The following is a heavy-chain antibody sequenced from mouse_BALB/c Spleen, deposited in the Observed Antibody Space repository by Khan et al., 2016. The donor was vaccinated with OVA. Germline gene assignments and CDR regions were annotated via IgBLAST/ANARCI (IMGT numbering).Heavy chain of an antibody. CDR1: GYTFTSYT. CDR2: INPSNGYT. Sequence: QVQLQQSGAELARPGASVKMSCKASGYTFTSYTIHWVKQRPGQGLEWIGYINPSNGYTTYNQKFRDKATLTADNSSSTAYMQLSSLTSEDSAVYYCARVGPYHAKYGAWFAHWGQGTLVTVSA. J-gene: IGHJ3*01. D-gene: IGHD2-10*01. V-gene: IGHV1-4*01. CDR3: ARVGPYHAKYGAWFAH.